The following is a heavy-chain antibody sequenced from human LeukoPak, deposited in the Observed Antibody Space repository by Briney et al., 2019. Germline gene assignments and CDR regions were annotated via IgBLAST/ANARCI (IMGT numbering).Heavy chain of an antibody. CDR1: GFTFSSYA. V-gene: IGHV3-23*01. D-gene: IGHD2-2*01. CDR2: ISGRGGSI. CDR3: AKEGVVVPPTTRGAFDI. Sequence: GGSLRLSCAASGFTFSSYAMSWVRQTPGKGLEWVSTISGRGGSIYYADSVKGGFTISRDLSKSTLFLQVNSLRAEDTAVYYCAKEGVVVPPTTRGAFDIWGQGTMVTVSS. J-gene: IGHJ3*02.